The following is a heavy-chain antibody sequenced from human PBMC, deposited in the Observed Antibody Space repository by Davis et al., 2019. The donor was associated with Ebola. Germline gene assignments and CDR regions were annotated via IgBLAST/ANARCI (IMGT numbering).Heavy chain of an antibody. D-gene: IGHD6-13*01. V-gene: IGHV3-48*01. CDR2: ISSSSSTI. Sequence: PGGSLRLSCAASGFTFSSYAMHWVRQAPGKGLEWVSYISSSSSTIYYADSVKGRFTISRDNSKNTLYLQMNSLRAEDTAVYYCVKGQQLVSTDYWGQGTLVTVSS. J-gene: IGHJ4*02. CDR1: GFTFSSYA. CDR3: VKGQQLVSTDY.